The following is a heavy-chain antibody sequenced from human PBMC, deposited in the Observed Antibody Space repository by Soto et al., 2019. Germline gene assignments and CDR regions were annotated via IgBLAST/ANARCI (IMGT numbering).Heavy chain of an antibody. J-gene: IGHJ4*02. CDR3: ARIGYSSGWYQL. CDR1: GFSLSNARMD. V-gene: IGHV2-26*01. CDR2: IFSNDEK. Sequence: QVTLKESGPVLVKPTETLTLTCTVSGFSLSNARMDVSWIRQPPGKALEWLAHIFSNDEKSYSTSLKSRLTISKDTSKSQVVLTMTNMGPVDTATYYSARIGYSSGWYQLWGQGTLVTVSS. D-gene: IGHD6-19*01.